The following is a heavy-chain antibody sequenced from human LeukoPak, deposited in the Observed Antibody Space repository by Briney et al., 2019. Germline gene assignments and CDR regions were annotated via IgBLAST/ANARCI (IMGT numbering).Heavy chain of an antibody. J-gene: IGHJ4*02. CDR1: GFTFSSHG. CDR3: AREKAGGFDF. V-gene: IGHV3-33*01. Sequence: PGRSLRLSCAASGFTFSSHGIHWVRQAPGKGLEGVAVIWYDGTNKFYADSVKGRFTISRDNSKNTLFLQMNSLRADDTAVYYCAREKAGGFDFWGQGTLVTVSS. CDR2: IWYDGTNK. D-gene: IGHD1-26*01.